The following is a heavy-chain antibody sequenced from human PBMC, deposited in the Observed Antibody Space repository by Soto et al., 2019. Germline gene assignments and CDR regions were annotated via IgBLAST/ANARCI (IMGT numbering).Heavy chain of an antibody. J-gene: IGHJ4*02. CDR2: IRSKASGGTT. V-gene: IGHV3-49*05. CDR3: TRGSSTWYGRYYFDF. CDR1: GFTFGDYA. Sequence: EVQLVESGGGLVKPGRSLRLSCTASGFTFGDYAMSWFRQAPGKGLEWVSFIRSKASGGTTEYAASVKGRFTISRDDSKSIAYLQMNRLKTEDTAVYYCTRGSSTWYGRYYFDFWGQGTLVTVSS. D-gene: IGHD6-13*01.